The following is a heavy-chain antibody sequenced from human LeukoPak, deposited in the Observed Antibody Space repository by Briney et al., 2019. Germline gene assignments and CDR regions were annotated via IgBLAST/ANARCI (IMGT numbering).Heavy chain of an antibody. V-gene: IGHV3-23*01. D-gene: IGHD1/OR15-1a*01. CDR3: AKDCITGTTGWFDP. Sequence: GGSLRLSCAASGFIFSSYAMSWVRQAPGKGLEWVSTIGGIGGSTYYADSVKGRFTISRDNSKNTLYLQMNSLRAEDTAVYYCAKDCITGTTGWFDPWGQGTLVTVSS. J-gene: IGHJ5*02. CDR2: IGGIGGST. CDR1: GFIFSSYA.